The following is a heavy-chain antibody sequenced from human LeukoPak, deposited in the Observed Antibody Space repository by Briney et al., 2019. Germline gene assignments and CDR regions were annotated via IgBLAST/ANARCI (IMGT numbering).Heavy chain of an antibody. V-gene: IGHV4-39*02. CDR2: IYYSGST. Sequence: SETLSLTCTVSGGSISSSSYYWGWIRQPPGKGLEWIGIIYYSGSTYSNPSLKSRVTISVDTSKNQFSLKLSSVTAADTAVYYCAKDGRAYYGSGVDYWGQGTLVTVSS. CDR1: GGSISSSSYY. CDR3: AKDGRAYYGSGVDY. J-gene: IGHJ4*02. D-gene: IGHD3-10*01.